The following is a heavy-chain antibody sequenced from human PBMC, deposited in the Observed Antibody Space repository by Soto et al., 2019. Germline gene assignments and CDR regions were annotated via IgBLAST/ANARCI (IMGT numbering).Heavy chain of an antibody. CDR1: GGSISSYY. CDR3: ARRYGPGFDY. D-gene: IGHD4-17*01. V-gene: IGHV4-59*08. CDR2: IYYNGST. Sequence: SETLSLTCTVSGGSISSYYWSWIRQPPGKGQEWIGYIYYNGSTNYNPSLKSRITISVDTSKNQFSLKLSSVTAADTAVYYCARRYGPGFDYWGQGTLVTVSS. J-gene: IGHJ4*02.